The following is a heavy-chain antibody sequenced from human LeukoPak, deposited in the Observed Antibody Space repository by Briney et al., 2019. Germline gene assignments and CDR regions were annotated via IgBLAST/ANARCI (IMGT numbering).Heavy chain of an antibody. CDR1: GGSISSYY. J-gene: IGHJ3*02. Sequence: PSETLSLTCTVSGGSISSYYWSWIRQPPGKGLEWIGYIYYSGSTNYNPSLKSRVTISVDTSKNQFSLKLSSVTAADTAVYYCARFFSGWYERDAFDIWGQGTMVTVSS. CDR2: IYYSGST. CDR3: ARFFSGWYERDAFDI. V-gene: IGHV4-59*01. D-gene: IGHD6-19*01.